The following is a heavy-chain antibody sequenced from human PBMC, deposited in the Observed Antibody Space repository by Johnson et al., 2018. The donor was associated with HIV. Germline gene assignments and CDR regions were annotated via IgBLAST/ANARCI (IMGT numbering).Heavy chain of an antibody. CDR1: GFTFSNYA. CDR2: ITYAGRNK. V-gene: IGHV3-30*04. Sequence: QVQLVESGGGVVQPGRSLRLSCSASGFTFSNYAIHWVRQAPGTGLEWVAHITYAGRNKYYADSVKGRFTISRDNSKNTLFLHMSSLRGEDTAVYDCAAGWWPGSFDIWGQGTMGTVSS. D-gene: IGHD2-15*01. CDR3: AAGWWPGSFDI. J-gene: IGHJ3*02.